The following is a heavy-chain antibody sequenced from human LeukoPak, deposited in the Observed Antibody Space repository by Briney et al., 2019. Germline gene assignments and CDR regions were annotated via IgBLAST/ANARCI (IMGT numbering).Heavy chain of an antibody. D-gene: IGHD2-15*01. J-gene: IGHJ5*02. CDR1: GFTFSSYE. CDR3: ARHRCSGGSCYPMNWFDP. CDR2: ISSSGSTI. V-gene: IGHV3-48*03. Sequence: GGSLRLSCAASGFTFSSYEMNWVRQAPGKGLEWVSYISSSGSTIYYADSVKGRFTISRDNAKNSLYLQMNSLRAEDTAVYYCARHRCSGGSCYPMNWFDPWGQGTLVTVSS.